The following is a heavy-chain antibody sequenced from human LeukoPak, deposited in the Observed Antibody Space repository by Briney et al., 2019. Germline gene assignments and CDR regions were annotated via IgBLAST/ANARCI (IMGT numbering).Heavy chain of an antibody. D-gene: IGHD3-10*01. J-gene: IGHJ4*02. CDR3: ARDYYYYDSGSYYSNIAN. CDR2: ISYDGSNK. V-gene: IGHV3-30*03. CDR1: GFTFSSYG. Sequence: GGSLRLSCAASGFTFSSYGMHWVRQAPGRGLEWVAVISYDGSNKYYADSVKGRFTISRDNSKNTLYLQMNSLRVEDTAVYYCARDYYYYDSGSYYSNIANWGQGTLVTVSS.